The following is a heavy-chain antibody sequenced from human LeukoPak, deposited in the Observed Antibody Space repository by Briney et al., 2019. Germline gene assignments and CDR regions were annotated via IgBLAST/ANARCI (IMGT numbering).Heavy chain of an antibody. V-gene: IGHV3-33*01. CDR1: GFTFSSYG. Sequence: GGSLRLSCAASGFTFSSYGMHWVRQAPGKGLEWVADIWFDGKNEHFADSVKGRFTISRDNSKNTMYLQINSLRAEDTAVYYCARVGYGSDWAGTFDYWGQGTLVTVSS. D-gene: IGHD6-19*01. J-gene: IGHJ4*02. CDR2: IWFDGKNE. CDR3: ARVGYGSDWAGTFDY.